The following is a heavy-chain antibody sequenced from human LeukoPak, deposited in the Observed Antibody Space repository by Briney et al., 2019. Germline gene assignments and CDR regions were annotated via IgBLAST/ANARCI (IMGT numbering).Heavy chain of an antibody. CDR2: ISAYNGNT. V-gene: IGHV1-18*01. J-gene: IGHJ4*02. CDR3: ARGPGLYYFDY. CDR1: GYTFTSYA. Sequence: ASVKVSCKASGYTFTSYAMHWVRQAPGQRLEWMGWISAYNGNTNYAQKLQGRVTMTTDTSTSTAYMELRSLRSDDTAVYYCARGPGLYYFDYWGQGTLVTVSS. D-gene: IGHD1-14*01.